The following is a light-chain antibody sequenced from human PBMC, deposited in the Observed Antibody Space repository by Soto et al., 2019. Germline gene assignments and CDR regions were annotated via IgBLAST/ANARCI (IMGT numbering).Light chain of an antibody. CDR1: QSVSSN. Sequence: EIVMTQSPATLSVSPGERATLSCRASQSVSSNLAWYQQKPGQAPRLLIYGASTRATGIPARFSGSGSGTEFTLTISSLQSEDFAVYYCQQYNNRPLRGVTFGPGTKVDIK. CDR2: GAS. CDR3: QQYNNRPLRGVT. J-gene: IGKJ3*01. V-gene: IGKV3-15*01.